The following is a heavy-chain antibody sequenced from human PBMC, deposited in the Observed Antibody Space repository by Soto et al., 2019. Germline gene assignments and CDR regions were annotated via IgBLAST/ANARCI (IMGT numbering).Heavy chain of an antibody. V-gene: IGHV1-2*02. J-gene: IGHJ6*02. CDR1: GYTFTGYY. CDR2: INPNSGGT. D-gene: IGHD6-6*01. Sequence: GASVKVSCKASGYTFTGYYMHWVRQAPGKGLEWMGWINPNSGGTNYAQKFQGRVTMTRDTSISTAYMELSRLRSDDTAVYYCARLPSIAARPNYYYGMDVWGQGTTVTVSS. CDR3: ARLPSIAARPNYYYGMDV.